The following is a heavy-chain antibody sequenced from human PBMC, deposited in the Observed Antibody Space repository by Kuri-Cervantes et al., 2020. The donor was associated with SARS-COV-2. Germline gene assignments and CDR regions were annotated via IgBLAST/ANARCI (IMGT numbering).Heavy chain of an antibody. J-gene: IGHJ4*02. Sequence: ASVKVSCKASGYTFTSYDINWVRQATGQGLEWMGWMNPNSGNTGYAQKFQGRVTITGNTSISTAYMELSSLRSEDTAVYYCARGSSGWFPYYYFDYWGQGTLVTVSS. CDR2: MNPNSGNT. CDR1: GYTFTSYD. V-gene: IGHV1-8*03. D-gene: IGHD6-19*01. CDR3: ARGSSGWFPYYYFDY.